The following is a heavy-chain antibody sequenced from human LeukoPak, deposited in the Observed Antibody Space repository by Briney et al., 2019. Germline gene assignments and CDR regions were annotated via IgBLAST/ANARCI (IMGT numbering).Heavy chain of an antibody. CDR1: GYTFTGYY. CDR2: INPNSGGT. J-gene: IGHJ4*02. D-gene: IGHD5-18*01. V-gene: IGHV1-2*02. Sequence: ASVKVSCKASGYTFTGYYMHWVRQAPGQGLEWMGWINPNSGGTNYAQKFQGRVTMTRDTSISTVYMELSRLRSDDAAVYYCARPSRDTAMSIDYWGQGTLVTVSS. CDR3: ARPSRDTAMSIDY.